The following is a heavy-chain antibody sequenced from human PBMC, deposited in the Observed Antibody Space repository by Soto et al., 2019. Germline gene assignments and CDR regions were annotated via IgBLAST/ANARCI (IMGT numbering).Heavy chain of an antibody. CDR1: GFTFSTYT. D-gene: IGHD6-19*01. Sequence: EVQILESGGGLIQPGESLRLSCAASGFTFSTYTMSWVRQAPEKGLEWVSSISASGGSTYHADSVKGRFTIFRDNSNNTLFSHMSRLRAAATAVYYCASEVAVGLFDYWGQGTLVTVSS. V-gene: IGHV3-23*01. J-gene: IGHJ4*02. CDR2: ISASGGST. CDR3: ASEVAVGLFDY.